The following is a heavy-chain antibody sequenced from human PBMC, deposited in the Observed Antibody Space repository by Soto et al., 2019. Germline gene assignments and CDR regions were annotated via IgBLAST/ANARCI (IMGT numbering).Heavy chain of an antibody. CDR3: ARESLLKSIPIYRYFYYAMDV. J-gene: IGHJ6*01. Sequence: GGSLRLSCAASGFIFSSSWMTWVRQAPGKGLEWVANIKPDGSEVYYADSMKGRFTISRDNARNSLYLQMSSLRAEDTAVYYCARESLLKSIPIYRYFYYAMDVWGQGTTVTVSS. CDR2: IKPDGSEV. V-gene: IGHV3-7*03. D-gene: IGHD2-2*02. CDR1: GFIFSSSW.